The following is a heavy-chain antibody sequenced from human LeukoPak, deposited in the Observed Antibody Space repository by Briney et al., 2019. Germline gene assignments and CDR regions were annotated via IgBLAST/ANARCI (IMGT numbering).Heavy chain of an antibody. CDR1: GFTFSSYS. J-gene: IGHJ5*02. V-gene: IGHV3-21*01. Sequence: GGSLRLSCAASGFTFSSYSMNWVRQAPGKGLEWVSSISSSSSYIYYADSVKGRFTSSRDNAKNSLYLQMNSLRAEDTAVYYCARDRTTAWFDPWGQGTLVTVSS. CDR3: ARDRTTAWFDP. CDR2: ISSSSSYI. D-gene: IGHD4-11*01.